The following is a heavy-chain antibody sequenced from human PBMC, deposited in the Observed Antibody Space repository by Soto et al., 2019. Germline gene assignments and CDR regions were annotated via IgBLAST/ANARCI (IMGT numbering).Heavy chain of an antibody. CDR3: AKEYSTSFDY. V-gene: IGHV3-23*01. Sequence: GGSLRLSCAASGFSFSNYAMTWVRPAPGKGLEWVSAISAGGSNTNYADSVKGRFTISSDNSKNTLYLQMNGLRADDTAVYYCAKEYSTSFDYWGQGTLVTVSS. J-gene: IGHJ4*02. CDR2: ISAGGSNT. D-gene: IGHD6-13*01. CDR1: GFSFSNYA.